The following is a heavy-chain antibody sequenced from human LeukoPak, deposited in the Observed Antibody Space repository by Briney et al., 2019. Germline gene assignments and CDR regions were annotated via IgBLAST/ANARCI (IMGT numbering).Heavy chain of an antibody. CDR2: ISSSSSTI. D-gene: IGHD2-2*01. J-gene: IGHJ6*03. CDR1: GFTFSSYS. Sequence: GGSLRLSCAAFGFTFSSYSMNWVRQAPGKGLEWVSYISSSSSTIYYADSVKGRFTISRDNAKNSLYLQMNSLRAEDTAVYYCAKAPVYCSSTSCNAYYYYYMDVWGKGTTVTVSS. V-gene: IGHV3-48*01. CDR3: AKAPVYCSSTSCNAYYYYYMDV.